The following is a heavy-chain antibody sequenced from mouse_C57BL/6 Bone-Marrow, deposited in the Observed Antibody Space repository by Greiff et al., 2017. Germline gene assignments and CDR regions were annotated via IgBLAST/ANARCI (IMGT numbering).Heavy chain of an antibody. CDR2: ISYDGSN. CDR1: GYSITSGYY. Sequence: EVKLQESGPGLVKPSQSLSLTCSVTGYSITSGYYWNWIRQFPGNKLEWMGYISYDGSNNYNPSLKNRISITRDTSKNQFFLKLNSVTTEDTATYYCARKGIYYDSWFAYWGQGTLVTVSA. D-gene: IGHD2-4*01. J-gene: IGHJ3*01. CDR3: ARKGIYYDSWFAY. V-gene: IGHV3-6*01.